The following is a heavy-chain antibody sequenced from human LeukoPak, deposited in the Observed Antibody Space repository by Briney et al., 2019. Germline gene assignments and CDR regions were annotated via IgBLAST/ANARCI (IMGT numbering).Heavy chain of an antibody. CDR3: AKATGIFSSRCPDY. CDR2: IRASSGNT. J-gene: IGHJ4*02. CDR1: GFSLSSYA. D-gene: IGHD6-13*01. Sequence: GGSLRLSCAASGFSLSSYALTWVRQAPGEGLEXXXXIRASSGNTYYTDSVMGRFTISRDISENTLYLQMDSLRAEDTALYYCAKATGIFSSRCPDYWGQGTLVIVSS. V-gene: IGHV3-23*01.